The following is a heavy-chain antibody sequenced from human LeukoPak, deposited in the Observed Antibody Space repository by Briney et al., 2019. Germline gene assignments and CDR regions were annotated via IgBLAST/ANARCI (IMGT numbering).Heavy chain of an antibody. CDR1: GFTFSSYS. CDR2: ISSSSSTI. V-gene: IGHV3-48*02. CDR3: ARDDTDSSGYYYAG. D-gene: IGHD3-22*01. Sequence: PGGSLRLSCAASGFTFSSYSMNWVRQAPGKGLEWVSYISSSSSTIYYADSVKGRFTTSRDNAKNSLYLQMNSLRDEDTAVYYCARDDTDSSGYYYAGWGQGTLVTVSS. J-gene: IGHJ4*02.